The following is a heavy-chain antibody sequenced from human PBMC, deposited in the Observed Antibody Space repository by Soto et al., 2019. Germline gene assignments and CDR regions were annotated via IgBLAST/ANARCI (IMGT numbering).Heavy chain of an antibody. V-gene: IGHV3-23*01. Sequence: GGSLRLSCAASGFTFSSYAMSWVRQAPGKGLEWVSAISGSGGSTYYADSVKGRFTISRDNSKNTLYLQMNSLRAEDTAVYYCAKDWESEWLPTYFDYWGQGTLVTVSS. D-gene: IGHD3-3*01. CDR1: GFTFSSYA. J-gene: IGHJ4*02. CDR3: AKDWESEWLPTYFDY. CDR2: ISGSGGST.